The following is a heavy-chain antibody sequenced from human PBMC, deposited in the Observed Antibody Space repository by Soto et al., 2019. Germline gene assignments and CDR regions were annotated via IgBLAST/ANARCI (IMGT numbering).Heavy chain of an antibody. J-gene: IGHJ6*02. CDR2: IYDTGISGYTPST. CDR1: GGSITSSY. CDR3: ARGEDAFFYYGLDV. Sequence: PSETLSLTCTVSGGSITSSYWSWIRRPPGKGLEWIAYIYDTGISGYTPSTSYNPSLKSRVTTSVDTSESQFSLKLTSVTAADTAVYYCARGEDAFFYYGLDVWGQGITVTVSS. V-gene: IGHV4-59*01.